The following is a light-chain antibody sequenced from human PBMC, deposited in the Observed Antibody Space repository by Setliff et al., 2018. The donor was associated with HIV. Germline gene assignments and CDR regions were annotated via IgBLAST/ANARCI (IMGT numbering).Light chain of an antibody. CDR1: SSDVGGYNY. CDR2: DVS. J-gene: IGLJ1*01. Sequence: HSALAQPRSVSGSPGQSVTISCTGTSSDVGGYNYVSWYQQHPGKAPKLMIYDVSKRPSGVPDRFSGSKSGNTASLTISGLQAEDEADYYCSSYISSSTLFGTGTKVTVL. CDR3: SSYISSSTL. V-gene: IGLV2-11*01.